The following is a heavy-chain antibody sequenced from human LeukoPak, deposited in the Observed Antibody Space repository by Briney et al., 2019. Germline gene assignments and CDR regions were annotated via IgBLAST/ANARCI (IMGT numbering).Heavy chain of an antibody. J-gene: IGHJ5*01. Sequence: PGGSLRLSCAASGFTFSRYWMHWVRQAPGKGLVWVSRINRDGGIINYADSVRGRFTISRDNGKSTLYLQKNSLRAEDMAVYYCVRDAYGPDDSWGQGTLVTVSS. D-gene: IGHD3-10*01. CDR3: VRDAYGPDDS. V-gene: IGHV3-74*01. CDR1: GFTFSRYW. CDR2: INRDGGII.